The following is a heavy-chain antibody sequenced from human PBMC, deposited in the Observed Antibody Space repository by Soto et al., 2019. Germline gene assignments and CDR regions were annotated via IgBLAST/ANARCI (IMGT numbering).Heavy chain of an antibody. CDR3: ARGRTFYDILTGYPDHFDF. D-gene: IGHD3-9*01. CDR1: GYTFTGHY. Sequence: ASVKVSCKASGYTFTGHYLHWLRQAPGQGLDWMGWINPNIGSTNYARKFQGWVTMTRDSSISTAYMELSKLTSHDTAVYYCARGRTFYDILTGYPDHFDFWGQGTLVTVSS. J-gene: IGHJ4*02. V-gene: IGHV1-2*04. CDR2: INPNIGST.